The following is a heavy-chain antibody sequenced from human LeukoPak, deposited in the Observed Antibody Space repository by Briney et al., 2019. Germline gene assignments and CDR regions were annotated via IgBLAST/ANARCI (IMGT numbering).Heavy chain of an antibody. D-gene: IGHD3-3*01. Sequence: ASVKVSCKASGGTFSSYAINWVRQAPGQGLEWMGGIIPIFGTANYAQKFQGRVTITTDESTSTAYMELSSLRSEDTAVYYCARSLSYYDFLDYWGQGTLVTVSS. CDR3: ARSLSYYDFLDY. CDR2: IIPIFGTA. CDR1: GGTFSSYA. J-gene: IGHJ4*02. V-gene: IGHV1-69*05.